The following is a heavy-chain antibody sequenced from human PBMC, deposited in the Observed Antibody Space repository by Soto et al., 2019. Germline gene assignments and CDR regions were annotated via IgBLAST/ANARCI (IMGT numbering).Heavy chain of an antibody. V-gene: IGHV3-30*18. CDR1: GFTLSNFG. CDR2: SSYDGSRT. J-gene: IGHJ4*02. CDR3: AKDRTGGGSASEY. Sequence: GESLKISCAASGFTLSNFGMHWVRQAPGKGLQWVALSSYDGSRTWYADSVKGRFTIIRDNPKDTLYLQMDNVTHEDTAIYYCAKDRTGGGSASEYWGPGTLVTVSS. D-gene: IGHD6-6*01.